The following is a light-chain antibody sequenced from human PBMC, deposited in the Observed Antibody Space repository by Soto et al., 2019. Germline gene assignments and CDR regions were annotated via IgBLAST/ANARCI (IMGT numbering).Light chain of an antibody. CDR3: QQRSSWPIT. J-gene: IGKJ5*01. V-gene: IGKV3D-20*02. CDR2: GAS. CDR1: QSVSNNY. Sequence: EIVLTQSPGTLSLSPGERATLSCRASQSVSNNYLAWYQQKPGQAPRLLIYGASNRATGIPARFSGSGSGTDFTLTISRLEPEDFAVYYCQQRSSWPITFGQGTRLEIK.